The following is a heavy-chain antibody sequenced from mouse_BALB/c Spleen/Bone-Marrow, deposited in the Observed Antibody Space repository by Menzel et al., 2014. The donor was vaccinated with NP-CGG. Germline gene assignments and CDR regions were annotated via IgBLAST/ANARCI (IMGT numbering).Heavy chain of an antibody. Sequence: QVQLQQSGAELARPGASVKLSCKASGYTFTDYYVSWVKQRTGQGLEWIGEIYPGSGNTYYNEEFKGKATLTADRSSSTAYMQLSSLTSEDSAVYFCARAASLDYWGQGTSVTVSS. CDR2: IYPGSGNT. J-gene: IGHJ4*01. CDR1: GYTFTDYY. V-gene: IGHV1-77*01. CDR3: ARAASLDY.